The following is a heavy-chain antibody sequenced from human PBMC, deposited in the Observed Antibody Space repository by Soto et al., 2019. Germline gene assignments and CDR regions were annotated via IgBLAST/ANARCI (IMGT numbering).Heavy chain of an antibody. Sequence: GGSLRLSCEVSGFTFSMYSMSWVRQSPGKGLEWVAKIPQDGVDGHYADSVKGRFTISRDNGKNSLYLQLNNMRAEDTAVYYCARDHLIMPAHDFFYGSDVWGRGTTVTVYS. D-gene: IGHD2-2*01. CDR1: GFTFSMYS. V-gene: IGHV3-7*03. CDR2: IPQDGVDG. CDR3: ARDHLIMPAHDFFYGSDV. J-gene: IGHJ6*02.